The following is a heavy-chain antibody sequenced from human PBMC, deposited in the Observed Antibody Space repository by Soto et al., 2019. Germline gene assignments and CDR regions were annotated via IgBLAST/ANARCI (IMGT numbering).Heavy chain of an antibody. J-gene: IGHJ6*02. CDR3: ARAVGGRNFDLTDYYYYGMDV. D-gene: IGHD3-9*01. V-gene: IGHV1-3*01. Sequence: ASVKVSCKASGYTFTSYAMHWVRQAPGQRLEWMGWINAGNGNTKYSQKFQGRVTITRDTSASTAYMELSSLRSEDTAVYYCARAVGGRNFDLTDYYYYGMDVWGQGTTVTVSS. CDR1: GYTFTSYA. CDR2: INAGNGNT.